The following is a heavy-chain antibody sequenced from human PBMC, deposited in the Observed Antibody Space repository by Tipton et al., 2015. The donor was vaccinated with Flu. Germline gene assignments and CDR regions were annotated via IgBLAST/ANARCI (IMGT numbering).Heavy chain of an antibody. V-gene: IGHV3-74*01. CDR3: TRDMTD. CDR1: GFTFSTYW. Sequence: SLRLSCAASGFTFSTYWMHWVRHTPSKGLEWISRVNGDGGDTRTADSVKGRFTISRDNANNLVFLQMSNLRPEDSAVYHCTRDMTDWGQGVLVTVSS. J-gene: IGHJ4*02. CDR2: VNGDGGDT. D-gene: IGHD2-21*02.